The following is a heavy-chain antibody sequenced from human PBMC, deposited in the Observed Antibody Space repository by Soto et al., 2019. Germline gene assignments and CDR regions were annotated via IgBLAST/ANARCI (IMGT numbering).Heavy chain of an antibody. CDR3: ARDSLDYYCYMDV. CDR2: ISSSSSTI. Sequence: GGSLRLSCAASGFTFSSYSMNWVRQAPGKGLEWVSYISSSSSTIYYADSVKGRFTISRDNAKNSLYLQMNSLRAEDTAVYYCARDSLDYYCYMDVWGKGTTVTVSS. V-gene: IGHV3-48*01. CDR1: GFTFSSYS. J-gene: IGHJ6*03.